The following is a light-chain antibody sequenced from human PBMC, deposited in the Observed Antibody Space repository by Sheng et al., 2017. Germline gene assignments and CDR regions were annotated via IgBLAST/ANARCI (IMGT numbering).Light chain of an antibody. CDR1: ALPKQY. V-gene: IGLV3-25*03. CDR2: KGN. Sequence: SYELTQPPSVSVSPGQTARITCSGDALPKQYAYWYQQKPGQAPVLLIYKGNQRPSGIPERFSGSRSGTTVTLTISGVQAEDEADYYCESADSSGTYWVFGGGSKLTV. J-gene: IGLJ3*02. CDR3: ESADSSGTYWV.